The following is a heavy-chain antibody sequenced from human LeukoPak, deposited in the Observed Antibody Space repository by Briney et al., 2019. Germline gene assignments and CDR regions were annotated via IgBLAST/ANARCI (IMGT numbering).Heavy chain of an antibody. J-gene: IGHJ4*02. CDR3: ARDISGDTANDY. Sequence: PGGSLRLSCAASGFTFSSYSMNWVRQAPGKGLEWVSSISSSSSYIHYADSVKGRFTISRDNSKNTLYLQTNSLRAEDTAVYYCARDISGDTANDYWGQGTLVTVSS. CDR2: ISSSSSYI. D-gene: IGHD5-18*01. CDR1: GFTFSSYS. V-gene: IGHV3-21*01.